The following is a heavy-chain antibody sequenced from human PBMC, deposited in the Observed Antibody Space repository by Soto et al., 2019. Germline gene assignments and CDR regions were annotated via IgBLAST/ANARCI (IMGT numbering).Heavy chain of an antibody. CDR3: ARGDYGQYDAYNWFDP. J-gene: IGHJ5*02. CDR1: GGSFNNYC. CDR2: VCPGGRT. V-gene: IGHV4-34*02. Sequence: QVRLQQWGAGLVRPSETLSLTCAVYGGSFNNYCWSWIRQPPGKGLEWIGEVCPGGRTNYSPTLTNYVRIAVDGCKNQFSLRLPSVTVADTAVYYCARGDYGQYDAYNWFDPWGQGNLVIVAS. D-gene: IGHD3-10*01.